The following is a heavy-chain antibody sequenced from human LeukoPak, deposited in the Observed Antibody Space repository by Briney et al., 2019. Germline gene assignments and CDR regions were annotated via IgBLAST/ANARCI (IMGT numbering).Heavy chain of an antibody. Sequence: ASVEVSRKTSEGTCRSYGLNWARQAPGQGLEWMGGFIPILGLPKYAQNLQGRVTITADESTSTGYMVLRSLRYEDTAVDYCARGLYCSSSTSCYDYGMDVWGQGTTVTVSS. CDR1: EGTCRSYG. CDR3: ARGLYCSSSTSCYDYGMDV. CDR2: FIPILGLP. D-gene: IGHD2-2*01. V-gene: IGHV1-69*10. J-gene: IGHJ6*02.